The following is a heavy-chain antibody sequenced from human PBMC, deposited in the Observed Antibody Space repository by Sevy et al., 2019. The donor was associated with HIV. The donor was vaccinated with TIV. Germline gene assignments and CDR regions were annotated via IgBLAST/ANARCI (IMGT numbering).Heavy chain of an antibody. Sequence: GGSLRLSCAASGFTFSSYGMHWVRQAPGKGLEWVAVIWYDGSNKYYADSVKGRFTISRDNSKNTLYLQMNSLRAEDTAVYYCASDVATGAYYFDYWGQGTLVTVSS. CDR2: IWYDGSNK. CDR1: GFTFSSYG. J-gene: IGHJ4*02. CDR3: ASDVATGAYYFDY. D-gene: IGHD7-27*01. V-gene: IGHV3-33*08.